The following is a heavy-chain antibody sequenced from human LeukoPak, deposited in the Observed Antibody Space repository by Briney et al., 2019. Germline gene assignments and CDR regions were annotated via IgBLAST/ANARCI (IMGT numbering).Heavy chain of an antibody. V-gene: IGHV6-1*01. Sequence: SQTLSLTCAISGDSVPSNSAAWNWIRQSPSGGLEWLGRTYYRSKWYNDYAVSVKSRITINPDTSKNQFSLQLNSVTPEDTAVYYCARDYYGSGSYYTAYYYYMDVWGKGTTVTVSS. CDR1: GDSVPSNSAA. CDR2: TYYRSKWYN. J-gene: IGHJ6*03. D-gene: IGHD3-10*01. CDR3: ARDYYGSGSYYTAYYYYMDV.